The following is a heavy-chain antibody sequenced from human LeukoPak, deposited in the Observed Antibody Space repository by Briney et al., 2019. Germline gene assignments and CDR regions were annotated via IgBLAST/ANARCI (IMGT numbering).Heavy chain of an antibody. D-gene: IGHD3-16*01. V-gene: IGHV3-53*01. CDR1: GLTFDDYA. Sequence: GGSLRLSCAASGLTFDDYAMHWVRQAPGKGLEWVSVIYSGGSTYYADSVKGRFTISRDNSKNTLYLQMNSLRAEDTAVYYCARDLSMILPSYYYYYGMDVWGQGTTVTVSS. CDR3: ARDLSMILPSYYYYYGMDV. J-gene: IGHJ6*02. CDR2: IYSGGST.